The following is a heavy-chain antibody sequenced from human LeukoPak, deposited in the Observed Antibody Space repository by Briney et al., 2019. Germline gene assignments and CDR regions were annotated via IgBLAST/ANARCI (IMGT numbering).Heavy chain of an antibody. D-gene: IGHD5-12*01. CDR1: GGSFSGYY. V-gene: IGHV4-34*01. J-gene: IGHJ4*02. CDR3: ATSGYSGYDLNS. Sequence: PSETLSLTCTVYGGSFSGYYWSWIRQPPGKGLEWIGEINHSGSTNYNPSLKSRVTISVDTSKNQFSLKLSSVTAADTAMYYCATSGYSGYDLNSWGQGTLVTVSS. CDR2: INHSGST.